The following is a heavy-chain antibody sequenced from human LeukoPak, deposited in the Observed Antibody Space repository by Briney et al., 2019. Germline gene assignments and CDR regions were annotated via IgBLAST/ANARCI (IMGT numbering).Heavy chain of an antibody. Sequence: GESLKISCKGSGYTFSSYWIGWLRQMPGKGLEWMGITYPDDSDTRYSPSFQGQVTISADRSISTAYLQWSSLKASDTAMYYCARHISGGPDYWGQGTLVTVSS. J-gene: IGHJ4*02. CDR3: ARHISGGPDY. CDR1: GYTFSSYW. D-gene: IGHD3-10*01. V-gene: IGHV5-51*01. CDR2: TYPDDSDT.